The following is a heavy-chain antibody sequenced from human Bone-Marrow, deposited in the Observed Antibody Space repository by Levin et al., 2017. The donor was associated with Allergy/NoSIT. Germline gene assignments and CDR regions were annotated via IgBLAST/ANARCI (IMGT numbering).Heavy chain of an antibody. J-gene: IGHJ4*02. CDR3: AASYYFDTSGHDY. Sequence: GGSLRLSCSASGFTFRSYGMSWVRQAPGKGLEWVASINGRGDTTYYADSVQGRFTISRDNSKNTLYLQMRSLTVEDTALFYCAASYYFDTSGHDYWGQGNLVTVSS. D-gene: IGHD3-22*01. CDR2: INGRGDTT. V-gene: IGHV3-23*01. CDR1: GFTFRSYG.